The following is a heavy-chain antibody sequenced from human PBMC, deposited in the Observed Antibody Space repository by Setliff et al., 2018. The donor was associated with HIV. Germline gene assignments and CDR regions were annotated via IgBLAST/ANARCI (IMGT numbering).Heavy chain of an antibody. V-gene: IGHV4-38-2*01. CDR1: GYSISSGYY. J-gene: IGHJ4*02. D-gene: IGHD3-22*01. CDR2: LYYRGST. CDR3: ARLGTSYYDSPSVD. Sequence: SETLSLTCSVSGYSISSGYYWGWVRQSPGKGLEWIGSLYYRGSTYYNPSLKSRVTISVDTSKNQFSLKLSSVTAADTAVYYCARLGTSYYDSPSVDWGQGTLVTVSS.